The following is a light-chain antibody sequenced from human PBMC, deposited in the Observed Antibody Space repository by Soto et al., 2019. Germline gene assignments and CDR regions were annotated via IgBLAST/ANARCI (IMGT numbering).Light chain of an antibody. J-gene: IGKJ4*01. CDR1: QSVSIS. Sequence: EIVMTQSPATLSVSPGERATLSCRASQSVSISLAWYQQKPGQAPRLLIHGASKRATGIPARFSGSGSGTEFTLTISNLQSEDFAVYYCQQYYNWPPLTFGGGTKVEIK. V-gene: IGKV3-15*01. CDR3: QQYYNWPPLT. CDR2: GAS.